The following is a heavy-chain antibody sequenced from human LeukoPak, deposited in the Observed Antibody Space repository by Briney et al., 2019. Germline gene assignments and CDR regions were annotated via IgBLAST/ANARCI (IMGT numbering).Heavy chain of an antibody. CDR3: AKGRYYGSGSYYPYGMDV. CDR2: ISGSGGST. V-gene: IGHV3-23*01. J-gene: IGHJ6*02. Sequence: RSGGSLRLSCAASGFTFSSYAMSWVRQAPGKGLEWVSAISGSGGSTYYADSMKGRFTISRDNSKNTLYLQMNSLRAEDTAVYYCAKGRYYGSGSYYPYGMDVWGQGTTVTVSS. CDR1: GFTFSSYA. D-gene: IGHD3-10*01.